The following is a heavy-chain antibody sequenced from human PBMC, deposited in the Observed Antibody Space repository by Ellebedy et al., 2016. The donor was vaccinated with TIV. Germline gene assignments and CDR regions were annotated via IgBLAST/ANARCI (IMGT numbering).Heavy chain of an antibody. CDR2: LHSCGDT. J-gene: IGHJ2*01. V-gene: IGHV3-66*04. Sequence: GESLKISCAASGFTFSSYSMNWVRQAPGKGLEWVSVLHSCGDTYYADSVKGRFTTSKDILKNTLYLQMSSLRAEDTAVYYCVRHPYGADDGWYFDPWGRGTPVTVSS. D-gene: IGHD4-17*01. CDR3: VRHPYGADDGWYFDP. CDR1: GFTFSSYS.